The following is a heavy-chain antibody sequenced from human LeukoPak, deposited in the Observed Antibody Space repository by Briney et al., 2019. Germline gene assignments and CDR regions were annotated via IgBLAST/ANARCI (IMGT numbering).Heavy chain of an antibody. CDR1: GVSISSSNW. V-gene: IGHV4-4*02. CDR3: ARAITGWLDY. Sequence: SETLSLTCTVSGVSISSSNWWSGGRQPPGKGVEWIGEIYHRGSTNSNPSLKSRVTISVDKSKNQFSLNLSSVTAADTAVYYCARAITGWLDYWGQGTLVTVSS. D-gene: IGHD6-19*01. J-gene: IGHJ4*02. CDR2: IYHRGST.